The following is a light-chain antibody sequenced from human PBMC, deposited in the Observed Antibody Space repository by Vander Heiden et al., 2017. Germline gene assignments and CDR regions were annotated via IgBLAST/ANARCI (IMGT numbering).Light chain of an antibody. Sequence: QSALPQPPSVSGSPGPSVALPCTGTSNDVGGHYNDGSWYQQKSGEAPKLLIYDVRRRPPGVPDRFSGSKSGNTASLIISGLQAEDDADYHCCSFSPRDSTWLFGGGTKLTVL. V-gene: IGLV2-11*01. CDR1: SNDVGGHYND. J-gene: IGLJ3*02. CDR3: CSFSPRDSTWL. CDR2: DVR.